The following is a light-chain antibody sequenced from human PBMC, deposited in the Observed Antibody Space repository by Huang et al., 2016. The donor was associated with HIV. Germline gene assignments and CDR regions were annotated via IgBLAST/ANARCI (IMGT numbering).Light chain of an antibody. V-gene: IGKV1-5*03. Sequence: DIQMTQSSSTLSASVGDRVTIACRASQSISTWLAWYQQKPGRAPNLLIYGASTLESWVPSRFSGGGSGTDFTLTISSLQPDDFATYYCQQYNSFPWTFGLGTKVEV. CDR3: QQYNSFPWT. J-gene: IGKJ1*01. CDR1: QSISTW. CDR2: GAS.